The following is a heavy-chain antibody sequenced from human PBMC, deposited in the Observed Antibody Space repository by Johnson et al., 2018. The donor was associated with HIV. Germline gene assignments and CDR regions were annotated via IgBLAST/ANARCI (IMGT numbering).Heavy chain of an antibody. D-gene: IGHD6-13*01. J-gene: IGHJ3*02. V-gene: IGHV3-15*01. CDR2: IKRKTDGGTT. Sequence: VQLVESGGGLVKPGGSLRLSCAASGFTFSNAWMSWVRQAPGKGLEWVGRIKRKTDGGTTDYAAPVKGRFTISRDDSKNTLYLQMNSLKTEDTAVYYCTTAAAAPYAFDIWGQGTMVTVSS. CDR3: TTAAAAPYAFDI. CDR1: GFTFSNAW.